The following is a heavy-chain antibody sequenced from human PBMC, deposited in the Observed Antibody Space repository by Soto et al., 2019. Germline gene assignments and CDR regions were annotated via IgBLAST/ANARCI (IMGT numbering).Heavy chain of an antibody. CDR3: AKIVARHSLVPVFDQ. D-gene: IGHD2-21*01. Sequence: EVQLVESGGGLVQPGRSLRLSCVASGFTFDEYAVHWVRQAPGKGLEWVSGISWDSGSINYAASVRGRFTVSRDNAKNSLYLHMTSLGFVDTAFYYCAKIVARHSLVPVFDQWGQGALVTVSS. CDR1: GFTFDEYA. CDR2: ISWDSGSI. J-gene: IGHJ4*02. V-gene: IGHV3-9*01.